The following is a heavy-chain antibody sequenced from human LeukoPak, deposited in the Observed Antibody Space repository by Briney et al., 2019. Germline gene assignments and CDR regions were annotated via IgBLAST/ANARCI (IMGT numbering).Heavy chain of an antibody. CDR1: GFTFSSYW. CDR3: TNVYGGSFDH. Sequence: GGSLRLSCAASGFTFSSYWMHWVRQAPGKGLEWVAFIRYDGSNEDYADFVKGRFTISRDNSKNTLYLEMNSLRGEDTAVYYCTNVYGGSFDHWGQGTLVTVSS. J-gene: IGHJ4*02. V-gene: IGHV3-30*02. D-gene: IGHD4-23*01. CDR2: IRYDGSNE.